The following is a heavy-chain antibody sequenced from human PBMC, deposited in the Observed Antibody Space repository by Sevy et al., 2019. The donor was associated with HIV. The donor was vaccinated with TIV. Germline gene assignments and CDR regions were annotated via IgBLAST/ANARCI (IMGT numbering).Heavy chain of an antibody. CDR2: IWFFGTGK. CDR3: AKDECGGNCYFDF. V-gene: IGHV3-33*03. D-gene: IGHD2-21*02. J-gene: IGHJ4*02. CDR1: GFNFSEHG. Sequence: GGSLRLSCAASGFNFSEHGMHWVRQAPGKGLEWVAVIWFFGTGKYYGDSVKGRFTISIDNSKNTLYLQMESLRPDDTAMDYCAKDECGGNCYFDFWGQGTLVTVSS.